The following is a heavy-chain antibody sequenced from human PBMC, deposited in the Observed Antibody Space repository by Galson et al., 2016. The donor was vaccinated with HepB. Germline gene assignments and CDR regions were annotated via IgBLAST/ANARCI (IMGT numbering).Heavy chain of an antibody. Sequence: SETLSLTCTVSGGSINSYYWSWIRQSPGKGLEWVASMHYTGSTSYNPSLKRRVTMSMETSNNQVSLRLSSLTAADTAVYFCARDRLQLGRFFAYWGRGSLVTVSS. J-gene: IGHJ4*02. CDR2: MHYTGST. D-gene: IGHD5-24*01. CDR1: GGSINSYY. CDR3: ARDRLQLGRFFAY. V-gene: IGHV4-59*01.